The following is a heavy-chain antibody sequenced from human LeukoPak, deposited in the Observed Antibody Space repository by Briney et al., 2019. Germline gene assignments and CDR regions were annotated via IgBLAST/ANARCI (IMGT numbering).Heavy chain of an antibody. D-gene: IGHD3-10*01. CDR2: INAGNGNT. CDR3: ARDSDYYGSGSYSFDY. V-gene: IGHV1-3*01. Sequence: ASVKVSCKASGYTFTSYAMHWVRQAPGQRLEWMEWINAGNGNTKYSQKFQGRVTITRDTSASTAYMELSSLRSEDTAVYYCARDSDYYGSGSYSFDYWGQGTLVTVSS. J-gene: IGHJ4*02. CDR1: GYTFTSYA.